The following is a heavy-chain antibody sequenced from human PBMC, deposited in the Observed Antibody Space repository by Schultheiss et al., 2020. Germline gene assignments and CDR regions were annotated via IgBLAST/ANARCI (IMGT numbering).Heavy chain of an antibody. CDR1: GFTFSSYA. CDR2: ISSDGSKK. V-gene: IGHV3-30*04. Sequence: GGSLRLSCAASGFTFSSYAMHWVRQAPGKGLEWVAVISSDGSKKYCADSVKGRFTISRDRSKNTLDLQMNSLRAEDTAVYYCARAPSSSWHNFDYWGQGTLVTVSS. D-gene: IGHD6-13*01. CDR3: ARAPSSSWHNFDY. J-gene: IGHJ4*02.